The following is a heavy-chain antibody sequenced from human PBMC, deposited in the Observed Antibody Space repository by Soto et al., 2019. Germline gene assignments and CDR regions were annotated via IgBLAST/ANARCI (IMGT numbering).Heavy chain of an antibody. D-gene: IGHD5-12*01. CDR1: GFTVSSNY. CDR2: IYSGGST. V-gene: IGHV3-66*01. CDR3: ASRGGYDRTPLGY. Sequence: GGSLRLSCAASGFTVSSNYMSWVRQAPGKGLEWVSVIYSGGSTYYADSVKGRFTISRDNSKNTLYLQMNSLRAEDTAVYYCASRGGYDRTPLGYWGQGTLVTVSS. J-gene: IGHJ4*02.